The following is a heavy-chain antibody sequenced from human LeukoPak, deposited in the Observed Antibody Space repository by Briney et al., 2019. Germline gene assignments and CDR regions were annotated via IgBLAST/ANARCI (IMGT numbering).Heavy chain of an antibody. CDR2: ISSNGGST. V-gene: IGHV3-64*01. CDR3: ARDLNSGYADY. Sequence: GSLRLSCAASGFTFSSYAMHWVRQAPGKGLEYVSAISSNGGSTYYANSVKGRFTISRDNSKNTLYLQMGSLRAEDMAVYYCARDLNSGYADYWGQGTLVTVSS. CDR1: GFTFSSYA. D-gene: IGHD5-12*01. J-gene: IGHJ4*02.